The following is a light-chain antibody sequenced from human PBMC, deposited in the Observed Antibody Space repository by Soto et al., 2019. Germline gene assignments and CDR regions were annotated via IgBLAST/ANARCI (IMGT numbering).Light chain of an antibody. CDR3: QQYGNSPIT. V-gene: IGKV3D-20*01. CDR2: DAS. CDR1: ESVSSNQ. Sequence: PGERAAHSCGASESVSSNQLAWYQRKPGLAPRLLIYDASSRASGIPERFSGSGSGTGFSLTISSLEPEDSAVYYCQQYGNSPITFGHGTRLEIK. J-gene: IGKJ5*01.